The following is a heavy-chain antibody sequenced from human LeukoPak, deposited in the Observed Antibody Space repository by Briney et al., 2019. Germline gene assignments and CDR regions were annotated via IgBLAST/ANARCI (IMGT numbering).Heavy chain of an antibody. CDR1: GYIFTVQY. CDR2: ISPKSGGT. D-gene: IGHD3-16*01. V-gene: IGHV1-2*02. J-gene: IGHJ3*02. CDR3: AKHYDSSPWGFTAFDS. Sequence: ASVTLSFNASGYIFTVQYIHWVRQAPGQGLEWMGWISPKSGGTNYAQKFQGRVTTTSDTSISTAYMELSGLRSDDTAVYYCAKHYDSSPWGFTAFDSGGQGTRATVS.